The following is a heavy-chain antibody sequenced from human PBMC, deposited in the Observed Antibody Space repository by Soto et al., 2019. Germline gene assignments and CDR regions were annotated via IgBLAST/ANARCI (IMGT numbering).Heavy chain of an antibody. CDR2: ISAYNGNT. J-gene: IGHJ6*02. CDR3: AKTHERYSFDYDPRYYGMDV. V-gene: IGHV1-18*01. Sequence: ASVKVSCKASGYTSTSYGISWVRQAPGQGLEWMGWISAYNGNTNYAQKLQGRVTMTTDTSTSTAYMELRSLRSDDTAVYYCAKTHERYSFDYDPRYYGMDVWGQGTTVTVSS. D-gene: IGHD5-18*01. CDR1: GYTSTSYG.